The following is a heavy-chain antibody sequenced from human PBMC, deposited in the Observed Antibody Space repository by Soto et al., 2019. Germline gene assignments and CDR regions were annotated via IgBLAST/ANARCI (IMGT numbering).Heavy chain of an antibody. CDR2: INPNSGGT. J-gene: IGHJ5*01. V-gene: IGHV1-2*04. D-gene: IGHD3-22*01. CDR3: ARDKSPYDVTGEPRFDS. CDR1: GYTFTGYY. Sequence: ASVKVSCKASGYTFTGYYMHWVRQAPGQGLEWMGWINPNSGGTNYAQKFQGWVTMTRDTSISTAYMELSRLRSDDTALYFCARDKSPYDVTGEPRFDSWGQGTLVTVSS.